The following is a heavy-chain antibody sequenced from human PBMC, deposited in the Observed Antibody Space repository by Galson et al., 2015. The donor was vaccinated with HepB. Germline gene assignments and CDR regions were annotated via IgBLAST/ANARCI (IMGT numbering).Heavy chain of an antibody. V-gene: IGHV3-7*03. J-gene: IGHJ4*02. CDR1: GFSLSNYW. CDR3: TRSRYSSV. Sequence: SLRLSCTASGFSLSNYWMTWVRQAPGKGLEWVANIKEDGSEKNYVDSVKGRFTVSRDNAKNSLYLQMNSLRAGDTAVYYCTRSRYSSVWGQGTLVTVSS. CDR2: IKEDGSEK. D-gene: IGHD6-19*01.